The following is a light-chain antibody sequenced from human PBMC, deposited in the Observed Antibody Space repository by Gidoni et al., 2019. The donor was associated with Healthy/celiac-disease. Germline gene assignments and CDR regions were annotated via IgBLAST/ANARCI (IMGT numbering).Light chain of an antibody. V-gene: IGKV1-33*01. CDR2: DAS. J-gene: IGKJ3*01. Sequence: DIQMTQSPSSLSASVGDRVTITCQASQDISNSLNRYQQKPGKAPKLLIYDASNLETGVTSRFSGSGSGTDFTFTISSLQPEDIATYYCQQYDNLPPFTFXPXTKVDIK. CDR1: QDISNS. CDR3: QQYDNLPPFT.